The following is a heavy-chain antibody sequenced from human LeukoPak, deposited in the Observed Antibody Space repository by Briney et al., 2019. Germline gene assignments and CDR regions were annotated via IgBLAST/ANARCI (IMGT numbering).Heavy chain of an antibody. CDR1: GFAFSYYT. V-gene: IGHV3-21*01. J-gene: IGHJ6*02. CDR2: ISSSHSSI. D-gene: IGHD2-15*01. Sequence: GGSLRLSCAASGFAFSYYTMHWVRQGPGKGLEGVSSISSSHSSISYADSVKGRFTISRDNAKKSLYLQMISLRVEDTAGYYCAIDRELLRKVYFGLDVGGQGTTVTVSS. CDR3: AIDRELLRKVYFGLDV.